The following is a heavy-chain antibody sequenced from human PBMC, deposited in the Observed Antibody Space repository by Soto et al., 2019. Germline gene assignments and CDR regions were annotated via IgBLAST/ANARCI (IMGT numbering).Heavy chain of an antibody. V-gene: IGHV4-59*01. Sequence: QVHLQESGPGLVQPSETLSLTCTVSGDSISRYFWSWVRQSPGKGLEWIGDIDYSGTANYNPYLKSRVIISMSMSNNQFSLDLRSVTAADTALYYCARVPRGDYFDSWGQGTLVTVSS. D-gene: IGHD3-10*01. CDR2: IDYSGTA. J-gene: IGHJ4*02. CDR3: ARVPRGDYFDS. CDR1: GDSISRYF.